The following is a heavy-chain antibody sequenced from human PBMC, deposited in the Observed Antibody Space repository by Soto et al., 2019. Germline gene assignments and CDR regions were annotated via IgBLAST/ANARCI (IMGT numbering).Heavy chain of an antibody. CDR3: ARGTGTKLRWYFDL. CDR1: VGSISIGHYY. Sequence: PSETLSVSCTFCVGSISIGHYYWSWIRQHPGKGLEWIGYIYYSGSTYYSPSLKSRLTMSVDTSKNQFSLRLTSVTAADTAMYYCARGTGTKLRWYFDLWGRGALVTVSS. V-gene: IGHV4-31*03. CDR2: IYYSGST. J-gene: IGHJ2*01. D-gene: IGHD1-7*01.